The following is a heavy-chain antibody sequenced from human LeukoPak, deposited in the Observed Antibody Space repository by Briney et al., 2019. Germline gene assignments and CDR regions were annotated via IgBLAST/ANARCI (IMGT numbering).Heavy chain of an antibody. CDR1: SGSISSSSYY. D-gene: IGHD5-24*01. V-gene: IGHV4-39*07. J-gene: IGHJ4*02. CDR2: IYYSGST. CDR3: ARGDGYNYPFDY. Sequence: SETLSLTCTVSSGSISSSSYYWGWIRQPPGKGLEWIGSIYYSGSTYYNPSLKSRVTISVDTSKNQFSLKLSSVTAADTAVYYCARGDGYNYPFDYWGQGTLVTVSS.